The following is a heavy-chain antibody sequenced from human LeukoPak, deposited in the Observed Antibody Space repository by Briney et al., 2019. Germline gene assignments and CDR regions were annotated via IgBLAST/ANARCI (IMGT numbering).Heavy chain of an antibody. V-gene: IGHV6-1*01. Sequence: SQTLSLTCAISGDSVSSNSAAWSWIRQSPSRGLEWLGRTYFRSKWYNDYAGSVKSRITINTDTSKNQFSLQLNYVTPEDTAVYYCARGGGALDYWGHGTLVTVSS. J-gene: IGHJ4*01. D-gene: IGHD3-16*01. CDR1: GDSVSSNSAA. CDR2: TYFRSKWYN. CDR3: ARGGGALDY.